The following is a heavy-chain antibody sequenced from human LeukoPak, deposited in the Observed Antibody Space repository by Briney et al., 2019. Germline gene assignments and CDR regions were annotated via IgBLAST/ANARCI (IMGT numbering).Heavy chain of an antibody. D-gene: IGHD1-26*01. J-gene: IGHJ4*02. V-gene: IGHV1-18*01. CDR2: ISPDNGNT. Sequence: GASVKVSCKASGYSFTTYSITWVRQAPGQGLEWMGWISPDNGNTYYARRLQGRVSMTTDTATTTAYLELRSLTSDDTGVYYCARWWRGTSYWGQGTQVTVSS. CDR1: GYSFTTYS. CDR3: ARWWRGTSY.